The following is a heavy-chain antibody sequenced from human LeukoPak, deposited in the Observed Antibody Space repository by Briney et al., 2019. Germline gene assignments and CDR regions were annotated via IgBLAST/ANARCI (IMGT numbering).Heavy chain of an antibody. V-gene: IGHV4-59*08. CDR1: GGSLRSYY. J-gene: IGHJ4*02. Sequence: SETLSLTCTVSGGSLRSYYWAWIRQPPGKGLEWIGSIYYSGSSDYNPSLKSRVTISVDMSKDQFSLKLSSVTAADTAVYYCARQSYSSSWYFFDHWGQGALVTVSS. D-gene: IGHD6-13*01. CDR3: ARQSYSSSWYFFDH. CDR2: IYYSGSS.